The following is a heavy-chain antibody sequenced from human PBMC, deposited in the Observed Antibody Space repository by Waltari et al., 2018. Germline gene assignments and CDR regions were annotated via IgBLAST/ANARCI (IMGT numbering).Heavy chain of an antibody. CDR2: INTDNGNT. Sequence: QVQLVQSGAEVKKPGASVKVSCKASGYTFTTYGITWVRQAPGQGLEWVGWINTDNGNTLEAQKLQGRVTLTADTSTTSAYMELRSLTADDTALYYCARDKGATDWGYYMDVWGTGTTVTVSS. D-gene: IGHD5-12*01. J-gene: IGHJ6*03. CDR3: ARDKGATDWGYYMDV. V-gene: IGHV1-18*01. CDR1: GYTFTTYG.